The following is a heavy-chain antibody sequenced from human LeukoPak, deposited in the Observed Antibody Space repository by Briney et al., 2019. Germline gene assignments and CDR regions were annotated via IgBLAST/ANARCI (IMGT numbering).Heavy chain of an antibody. D-gene: IGHD4-17*01. CDR1: GFTFSSYS. Sequence: GGSLRLSCAASGFTFSSYSMNWVRQAPGKGLEWVSSISSSSSYIYYADSVKGRFTISRDNAKNSLYLQMNSLRAEDTAVYYCGRDRALGYGDAVGPYYYYYGMDVWGQETTVTVSS. V-gene: IGHV3-21*01. CDR2: ISSSSSYI. CDR3: GRDRALGYGDAVGPYYYYYGMDV. J-gene: IGHJ6*02.